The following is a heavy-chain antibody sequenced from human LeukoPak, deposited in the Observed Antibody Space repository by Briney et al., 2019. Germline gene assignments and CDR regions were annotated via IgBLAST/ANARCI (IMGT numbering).Heavy chain of an antibody. CDR1: GFTFSNAW. D-gene: IGHD5-12*01. Sequence: GGSLRLSCAASGFTFSNAWMSWVRQAPGKGLEWVALFSYDGSTKYYADSVKGRFTISRDNSKKSLYLQMNSLRAEDTAVYYCARAKEGFSGFDYLFDYWGQGTLVTVSS. CDR3: ARAKEGFSGFDYLFDY. J-gene: IGHJ4*02. CDR2: FSYDGSTK. V-gene: IGHV3-30-3*01.